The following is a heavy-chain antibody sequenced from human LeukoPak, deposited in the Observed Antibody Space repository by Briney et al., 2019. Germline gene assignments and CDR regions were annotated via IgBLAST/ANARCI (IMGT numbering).Heavy chain of an antibody. CDR3: ARGGPVVVPAAFFDL. J-gene: IGHJ2*01. CDR1: GGSISSYY. D-gene: IGHD2-2*01. Sequence: KPSETLSLTCTVSGGSISSYYWSWIRQPPGKGLEWIGYIYYSGSTNYNPSLKSRVTISVDTSKNQFSLKLSSVTAADTAVYYCARGGPVVVPAAFFDLWGRGTLVTVSS. CDR2: IYYSGST. V-gene: IGHV4-59*08.